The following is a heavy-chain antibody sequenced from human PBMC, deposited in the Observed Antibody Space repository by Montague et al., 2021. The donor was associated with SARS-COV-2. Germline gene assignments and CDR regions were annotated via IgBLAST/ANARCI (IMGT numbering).Heavy chain of an antibody. D-gene: IGHD5/OR15-5a*01. J-gene: IGHJ3*02. Sequence: SETLSLTCTVSGGSISSSNYYWDWIRQPPGKGLEWIGSIYYSGSTYYNPSLKSRVTISVDTSKNHFSLKLSSVTAADTAVYYCARRGRTLLPVSTTVGGFDIWGQGTMVTVSS. V-gene: IGHV4-39*02. CDR3: ARRGRTLLPVSTTVGGFDI. CDR1: GGSISSSNYY. CDR2: IYYSGST.